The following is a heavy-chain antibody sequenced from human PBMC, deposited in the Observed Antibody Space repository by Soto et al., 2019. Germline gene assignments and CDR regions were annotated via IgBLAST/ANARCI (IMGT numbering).Heavy chain of an antibody. CDR3: ARDKTYYYGSSGYSDAFDI. D-gene: IGHD3-22*01. CDR2: FDPEDGET. J-gene: IGHJ3*02. Sequence: ASVKVSCKVSGYTLTELSMHWVRQAPGKGLEWMGGFDPEDGETIYAQKFQGRVTMTEDTSTDTAYMELSSLRSEDTAVYYCARDKTYYYGSSGYSDAFDIWGQGTMVTVSS. CDR1: GYTLTELS. V-gene: IGHV1-24*01.